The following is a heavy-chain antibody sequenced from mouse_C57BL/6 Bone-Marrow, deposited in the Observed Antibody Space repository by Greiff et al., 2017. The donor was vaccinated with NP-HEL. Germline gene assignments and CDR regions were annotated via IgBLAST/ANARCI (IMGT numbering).Heavy chain of an antibody. V-gene: IGHV1-54*01. CDR1: GYAFTNYL. Sequence: QVQLQQSGAELVRPGTSVKVSCKASGYAFTNYLIEWVKQRPGQGLEWIGVINPGSGGTNYNEKFKGKATLTADKSSSTAYMQLSSLTSEDSAVYCCARDKAYYSTWCAYWGQGTLVTVSA. CDR2: INPGSGGT. J-gene: IGHJ3*01. CDR3: ARDKAYYSTWCAY. D-gene: IGHD2-5*01.